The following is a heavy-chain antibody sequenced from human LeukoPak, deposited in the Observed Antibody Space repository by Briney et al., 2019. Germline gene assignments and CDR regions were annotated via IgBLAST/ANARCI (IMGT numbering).Heavy chain of an antibody. CDR2: IYSGGST. Sequence: GGSLRLSCAASGFTVSSNYMSWVRQAPGKGLEWVSVIYSGGSTYYADSVKGRFTISRDNSKNTLYLQMNSLRAEDTAVYYCARISWMATSVFDYWGQGTLVTVSS. V-gene: IGHV3-66*02. CDR1: GFTVSSNY. D-gene: IGHD5-24*01. CDR3: ARISWMATSVFDY. J-gene: IGHJ4*02.